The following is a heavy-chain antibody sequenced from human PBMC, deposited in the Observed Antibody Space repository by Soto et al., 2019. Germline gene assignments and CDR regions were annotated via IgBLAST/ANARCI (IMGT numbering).Heavy chain of an antibody. Sequence: GGSLRLSCAASGFAFSSYAMSWVRQAPGKGLEWVSAISGSGGSTYYADSVKGRFTISRDNSKNTLYLQMNSLRAEDTAVYYCAKVPNIAVAGTNYYYYYGMDVWGQGTTVTVSS. V-gene: IGHV3-23*01. J-gene: IGHJ6*02. D-gene: IGHD6-19*01. CDR1: GFAFSSYA. CDR2: ISGSGGST. CDR3: AKVPNIAVAGTNYYYYYGMDV.